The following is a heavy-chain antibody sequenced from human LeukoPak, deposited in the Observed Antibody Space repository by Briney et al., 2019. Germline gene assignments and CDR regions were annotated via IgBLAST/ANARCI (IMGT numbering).Heavy chain of an antibody. Sequence: GASVKVSCKVSGYTLTELSMHWVRQAPGKGLEWMGGFDPEDGETIYAQKFQGRVTMTEGTSTDTAYMELSSLRSEDTAVYYCAAVRLLWFGEFSYWGQGTLVTVSS. D-gene: IGHD3-10*01. CDR1: GYTLTELS. CDR3: AAVRLLWFGEFSY. J-gene: IGHJ4*02. V-gene: IGHV1-24*01. CDR2: FDPEDGET.